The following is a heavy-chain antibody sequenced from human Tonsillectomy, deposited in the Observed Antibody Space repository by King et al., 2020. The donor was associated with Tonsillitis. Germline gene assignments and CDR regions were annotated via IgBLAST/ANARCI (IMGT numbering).Heavy chain of an antibody. V-gene: IGHV3-21*01. CDR3: ARDVPYSFCGGDCYAFDY. D-gene: IGHD2-21*02. J-gene: IGHJ4*02. Sequence: QLVQSGGGLVKRGGPLRLSCAASGFTFSTYSMNWVRQAPGKGLEWVSSIRTSSTYIYYADSVKGRFTISRDNAKNSLYLQMNSLRAEDTAVYYCARDVPYSFCGGDCYAFDYWGQGTLVTVSS. CDR2: IRTSSTYI. CDR1: GFTFSTYS.